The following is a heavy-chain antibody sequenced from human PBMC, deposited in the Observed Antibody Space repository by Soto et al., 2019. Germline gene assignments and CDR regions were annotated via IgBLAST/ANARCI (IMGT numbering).Heavy chain of an antibody. CDR2: IIPIFGTA. CDR1: GGTFSSYA. Sequence: QVQLVQSGAEVKKPGSSVKVSCKASGGTFSSYAISWVRQAPGQGLEWMGGIIPIFGTANYAQKFQGRVTITADESTSTAYMELSSLRSEDTAVYYCAGCRGEHYYDSSGYYPPFDYWGQGTLVTVSS. D-gene: IGHD3-22*01. CDR3: AGCRGEHYYDSSGYYPPFDY. V-gene: IGHV1-69*01. J-gene: IGHJ4*02.